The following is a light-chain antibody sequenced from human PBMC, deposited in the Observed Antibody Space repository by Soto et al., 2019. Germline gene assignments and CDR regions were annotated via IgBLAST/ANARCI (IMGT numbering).Light chain of an antibody. J-gene: IGKJ2*02. CDR3: LQDHDYQWT. CDR1: QAIRND. V-gene: IGKV1-6*01. Sequence: AIQMTQSPSSLSASVGDRVTVTCRASQAIRNDLGWYQQKPGKAPKLLMYASSTLQSGVPSRFSGSVSGTDFTLTISSLQPEDFATYYCLQDHDYQWTFGQGTKLEIK. CDR2: ASS.